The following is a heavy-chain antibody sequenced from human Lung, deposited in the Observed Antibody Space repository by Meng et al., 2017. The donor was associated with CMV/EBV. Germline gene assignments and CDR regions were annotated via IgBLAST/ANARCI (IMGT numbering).Heavy chain of an antibody. V-gene: IGHV3-21*01. CDR1: GFTFSSYS. J-gene: IGHJ2*01. D-gene: IGHD2-15*01. CDR3: ARDLSGIVVVVAADYWYFDL. CDR2: ISSSSSYI. Sequence: GSLRLSXAASGFTFSSYSMNWVRQAPGKGLEWVSSISSSSSYIYYADSVKGRFTISRDNAKNSLYLQMNSLRAEDTAVYYCARDLSGIVVVVAADYWYFDLWGRGTLVTVSS.